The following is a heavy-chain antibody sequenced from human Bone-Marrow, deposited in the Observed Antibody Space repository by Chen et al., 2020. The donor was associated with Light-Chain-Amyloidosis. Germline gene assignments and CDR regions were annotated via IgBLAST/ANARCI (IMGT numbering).Heavy chain of an antibody. CDR2: IYPDDSDA. Sequence: EVQLEQSGPEVKQHGEYLKISCKGTGYTFPNYWIGWVRQMPGKGLELMGVIYPDDSDARYSPSFEGQVTSSADKSITTAYLQWRSLKASDTAMYYCARRRDGYNFDYWGQGTLVTVSS. D-gene: IGHD5-12*01. CDR3: ARRRDGYNFDY. J-gene: IGHJ4*02. CDR1: GYTFPNYW. V-gene: IGHV5-51*01.